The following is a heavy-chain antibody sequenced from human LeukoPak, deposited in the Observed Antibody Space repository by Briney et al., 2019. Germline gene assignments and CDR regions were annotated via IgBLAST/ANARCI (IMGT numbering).Heavy chain of an antibody. CDR2: IYPGDSDT. J-gene: IGHJ4*02. V-gene: IGHV5-51*01. CDR1: GYRFTTYW. Sequence: GEALKISCKGSGYRFTTYWIGWVRQMPGKGLEGMGIIYPGDSDTRYSPSSQGQVTISAEKSISTAYLQWSSLKASDTAMYYCASLDCSTTSCYFDYWGQGTLVTVSS. D-gene: IGHD2-2*01. CDR3: ASLDCSTTSCYFDY.